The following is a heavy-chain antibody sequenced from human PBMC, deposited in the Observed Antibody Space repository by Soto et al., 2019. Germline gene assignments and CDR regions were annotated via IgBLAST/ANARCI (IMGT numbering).Heavy chain of an antibody. CDR3: ARALIAAAGISPYYGIDV. J-gene: IGHJ6*02. CDR1: GDSVSSNSAA. V-gene: IGHV6-1*01. Sequence: SQTLSRTCAISGDSVSSNSAAWNWIRQSPSRGLEWLGRTYYRSKWYNDYAVSVKSRITINPDTSKNQFSLQLNSVTPEDTAVYYCARALIAAAGISPYYGIDVRGQGTTVTVSS. CDR2: TYYRSKWYN. D-gene: IGHD6-13*01.